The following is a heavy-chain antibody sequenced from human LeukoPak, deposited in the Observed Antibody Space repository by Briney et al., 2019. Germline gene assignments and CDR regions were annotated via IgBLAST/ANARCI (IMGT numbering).Heavy chain of an antibody. D-gene: IGHD1-26*01. Sequence: GGSLRLSCAASGFTFRSFAMHWVRQAPGKGLEWVADISFDGSFRYYADSVKGRFTISRDNSKNTLYLQMNSLRAEDTAVYYCAKGRGWEASYYYYYMDVWGKGTTVTVSS. CDR3: AKGRGWEASYYYYYMDV. J-gene: IGHJ6*03. V-gene: IGHV3-30*18. CDR1: GFTFRSFA. CDR2: ISFDGSFR.